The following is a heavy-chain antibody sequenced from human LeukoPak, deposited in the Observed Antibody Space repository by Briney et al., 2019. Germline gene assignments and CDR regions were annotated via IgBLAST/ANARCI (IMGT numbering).Heavy chain of an antibody. CDR3: ATAQYDDYSALSIDY. V-gene: IGHV4-38-2*02. Sequence: SETLSLTCTVSGYSISSNYYWGWIRQPPGKGLEWIGSVYHSGSTYYNPSLKIRVTISVDTSKNQFSLKLTSMTAADTAIYYCATAQYDDYSALSIDYWGRGTLVTVSS. CDR2: VYHSGST. D-gene: IGHD3-3*01. CDR1: GYSISSNYY. J-gene: IGHJ4*02.